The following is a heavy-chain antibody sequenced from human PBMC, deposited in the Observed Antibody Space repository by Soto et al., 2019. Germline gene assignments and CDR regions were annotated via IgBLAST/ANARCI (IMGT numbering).Heavy chain of an antibody. CDR1: GFPISSNY. Sequence: GVPIRLSCAAAGFPISSNYRSLVSKTPGKGLEWVSVISPTGGTTYYADSVKGRFTISRDNSKSTVYLQMNSLRAEDTAVYYCAKARSSTSCRSFDYWGQGTLVTVS. D-gene: IGHD2-2*01. CDR3: AKARSSTSCRSFDY. V-gene: IGHV3-23*01. CDR2: ISPTGGTT. J-gene: IGHJ4*02.